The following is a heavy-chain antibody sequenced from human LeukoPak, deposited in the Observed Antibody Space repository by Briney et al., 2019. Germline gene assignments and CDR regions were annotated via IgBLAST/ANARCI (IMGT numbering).Heavy chain of an antibody. CDR1: GFTFSSHA. CDR2: ISGSGGST. D-gene: IGHD7-27*01. V-gene: IGHV3-23*01. CDR3: AKGGNWDPFDY. J-gene: IGHJ4*02. Sequence: GGSLRLSCAGSGFTFSSHAMSWVRQAPGKGLEWVSAISGSGGSTYYADSVKGRFTISRDNSKNTLYLQMNSLRAEDTAVYYCAKGGNWDPFDYWGQGTLVTVSS.